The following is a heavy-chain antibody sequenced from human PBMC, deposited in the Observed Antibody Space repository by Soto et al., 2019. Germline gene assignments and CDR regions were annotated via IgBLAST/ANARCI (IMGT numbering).Heavy chain of an antibody. CDR1: GFTFSSYE. V-gene: IGHV3-48*03. Sequence: EVQLVESGGGLVQPGGSLRLSCAASGFTFSSYEMNWVRQAPGKGLEWVSYISSSGSTIYYADSVKGRLTISRDNAKNSLYLQMNSLRAEDTAVYYCAREPGSYDFWSGSSYNWFDPWGQGTLVTVSS. CDR2: ISSSGSTI. J-gene: IGHJ5*02. CDR3: AREPGSYDFWSGSSYNWFDP. D-gene: IGHD3-3*01.